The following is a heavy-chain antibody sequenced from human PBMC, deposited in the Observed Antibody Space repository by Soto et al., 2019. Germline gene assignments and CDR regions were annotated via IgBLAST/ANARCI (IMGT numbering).Heavy chain of an antibody. CDR3: ARAPLLLWFGELSFDP. Sequence: QVQLVQSGAEVKKPGASVKVSCKASGYTFTSYAMHWVRQAPGQRLEWMGWINAGNGNTKYSQKFQGRVTITRDTSASTAYMELSSLRSEDTAVNYCARAPLLLWFGELSFDPWGQGTLVTVSS. CDR2: INAGNGNT. J-gene: IGHJ5*02. CDR1: GYTFTSYA. V-gene: IGHV1-3*01. D-gene: IGHD3-10*01.